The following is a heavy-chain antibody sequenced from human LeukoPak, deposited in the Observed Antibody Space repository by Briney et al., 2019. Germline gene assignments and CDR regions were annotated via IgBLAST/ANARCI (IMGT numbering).Heavy chain of an antibody. CDR3: ARDPNGDYIGAFEF. J-gene: IGHJ3*01. Sequence: GGSLRLSCAASGFSFSNYAVSWVSQAPGQGLEWVSAITSGGAPRYADSVKGRYTISRDNSNNTLNLQMNSLRAEDTAQYFCARDPNGDYIGAFEFWGRGTVVTVSS. CDR1: GFSFSNYA. V-gene: IGHV3-23*01. CDR2: ITSGGAP. D-gene: IGHD4-17*01.